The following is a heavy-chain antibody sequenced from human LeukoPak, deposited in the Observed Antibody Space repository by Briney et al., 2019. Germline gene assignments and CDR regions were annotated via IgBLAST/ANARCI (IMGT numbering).Heavy chain of an antibody. D-gene: IGHD3-22*01. V-gene: IGHV4-4*07. J-gene: IGHJ6*03. CDR1: GGSISSYY. CDR3: ARGRQDVTMIVVVMTAVSYYLDV. Sequence: PSETLSLTCTVSGGSISSYYWSWIRQPAGKGPEWIGRIFTSGSTHYNPSLKSRVTMSVDTSKNQFSLELSSVTAADTAVYYCARGRQDVTMIVVVMTAVSYYLDVWGKGTTVTVS. CDR2: IFTSGST.